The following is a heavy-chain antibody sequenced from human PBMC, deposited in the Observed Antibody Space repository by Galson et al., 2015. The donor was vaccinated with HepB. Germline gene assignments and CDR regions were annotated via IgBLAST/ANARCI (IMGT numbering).Heavy chain of an antibody. CDR1: GFTFSSYA. CDR2: ISGSGGST. Sequence: SLRLSCAASGFTFSSYAMSWVRQAPGKGLEWVSAISGSGGSTYYADSVKGRFAISRDNSKNTLYLQMNSLRAEDTAVYYCANIFRFIYDSSTTPDWGQGTLVTVSS. CDR3: ANIFRFIYDSSTTPD. D-gene: IGHD3-22*01. J-gene: IGHJ4*02. V-gene: IGHV3-23*01.